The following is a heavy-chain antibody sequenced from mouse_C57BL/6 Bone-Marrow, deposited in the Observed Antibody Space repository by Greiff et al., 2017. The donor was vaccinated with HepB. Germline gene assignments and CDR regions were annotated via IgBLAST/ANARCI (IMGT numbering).Heavy chain of an antibody. CDR3: ARYYDPYYFDY. CDR1: GFTFTDYY. J-gene: IGHJ2*01. Sequence: EVQGVESGGGLVQPGGSLSLSCAASGFTFTDYYMSWVRQPPGKALEWLGFIRNKANGYTTEYSASVKDRFTITRDNTQSILYLQMNALRAEDSATYYCARYYDPYYFDYWGQGTTLTVSS. V-gene: IGHV7-3*01. CDR2: IRNKANGYTT. D-gene: IGHD2-3*01.